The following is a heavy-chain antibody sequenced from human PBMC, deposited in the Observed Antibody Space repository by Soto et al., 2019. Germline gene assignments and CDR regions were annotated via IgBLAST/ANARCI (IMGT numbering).Heavy chain of an antibody. J-gene: IGHJ5*02. CDR1: GGSISSSSW. Sequence: PSETLSLTCAVSGGSISSSSWWSWVRQPPGKGLEWIGEIYHSGSTNYNPSLKSRVTISVDKSKNQFSLKLSSVTAADTAVYYCASGHSSSSGWFDPWGQGTLVTVSS. CDR2: IYHSGST. D-gene: IGHD6-6*01. V-gene: IGHV4-4*02. CDR3: ASGHSSSSGWFDP.